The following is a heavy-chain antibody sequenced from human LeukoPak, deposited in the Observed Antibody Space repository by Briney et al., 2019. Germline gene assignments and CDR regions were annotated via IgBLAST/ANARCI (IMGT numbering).Heavy chain of an antibody. D-gene: IGHD3-10*01. CDR3: AREKGVSITMVRGVSSGWFDP. Sequence: ASVKVSCKASGYTFTGYYMHWVRQDPGQGLEWMGWINPNSGGTNYAQKFQGRVTMTRDTSISTAYMGLSRLRSDDTAVYYCAREKGVSITMVRGVSSGWFDPWGQGTLVTVSS. CDR2: INPNSGGT. CDR1: GYTFTGYY. V-gene: IGHV1-2*02. J-gene: IGHJ5*02.